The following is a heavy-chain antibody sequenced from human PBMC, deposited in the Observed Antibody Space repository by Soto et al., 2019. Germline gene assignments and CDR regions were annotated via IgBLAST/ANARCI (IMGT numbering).Heavy chain of an antibody. CDR1: GFTLSTYG. D-gene: IGHD3-10*01. CDR2: ISGSGGTT. Sequence: GGSLRLSCAASGFTLSTYGMSGVRQAPGKGLEWVTAISGSGGTTYYADSVKGRFTISRDNSKNTLYLRMNSLGAEDTALYYCSKDRGGRFGDPQEHAFDIWGQGTMVTVSS. V-gene: IGHV3-23*01. J-gene: IGHJ3*02. CDR3: SKDRGGRFGDPQEHAFDI.